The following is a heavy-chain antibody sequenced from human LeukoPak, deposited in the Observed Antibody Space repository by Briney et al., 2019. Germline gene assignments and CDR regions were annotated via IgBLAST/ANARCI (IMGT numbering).Heavy chain of an antibody. CDR2: IDPSDSYT. V-gene: IGHV5-10-1*01. Sequence: GESLKISCKGSGYSSTSYWISWVRQMPGKGLEWMGRIDPSDSYTNYSPSFQGNVTIPADKSISTAYMQWSSLKASDTAMYYCARHLFCSGHCRPYWYFDLWGRGTLVTVSS. J-gene: IGHJ2*01. CDR3: ARHLFCSGHCRPYWYFDL. CDR1: GYSSTSYW. D-gene: IGHD2-21*02.